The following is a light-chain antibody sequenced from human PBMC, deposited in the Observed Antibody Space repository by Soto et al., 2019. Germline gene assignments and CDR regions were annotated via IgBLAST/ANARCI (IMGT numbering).Light chain of an antibody. J-gene: IGLJ1*01. V-gene: IGLV2-11*01. Sequence: QAVVTQPRSVSGSPGQSVTFSCTGTSSDVGAYIYVSWYQQHPGKAPKLIIYDVIKRPSGVPDRFSGSKSGNTASLTISGLQAEDEADYYCCSYAGSYTHVFGTGTKVTVL. CDR3: CSYAGSYTHV. CDR1: SSDVGAYIY. CDR2: DVI.